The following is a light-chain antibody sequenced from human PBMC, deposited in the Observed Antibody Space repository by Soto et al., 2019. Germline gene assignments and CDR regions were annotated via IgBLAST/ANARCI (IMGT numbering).Light chain of an antibody. CDR2: KAS. CDR1: QSISSW. CDR3: QQYDSYPLT. J-gene: IGKJ4*01. V-gene: IGKV1-5*03. Sequence: DIQMTQSPSTLSASVGDRVTITCRASQSISSWLAWYQHKPGKAPNLLIYKASTLESGVPSRFSGSGSETEFTLTVSSLQPDDFATYYCQQYDSYPLTFGGGTKVEIK.